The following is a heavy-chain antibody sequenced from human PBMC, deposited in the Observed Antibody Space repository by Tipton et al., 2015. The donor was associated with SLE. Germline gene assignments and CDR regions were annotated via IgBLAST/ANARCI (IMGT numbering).Heavy chain of an antibody. D-gene: IGHD2-2*01. V-gene: IGHV4-30-4*02. CDR3: ARAGRDIVVVPAAMADY. J-gene: IGHJ4*02. Sequence: TLSLTCTVSGGSISSGDYYWSWIRQPPGKGLEWIGYIYYSGSTYYNPSLKSRVTISVDTSKNQFSLKLSSATAADTAVYYCARAGRDIVVVPAAMADYWGQGTLVTVSS. CDR2: IYYSGST. CDR1: GGSISSGDYY.